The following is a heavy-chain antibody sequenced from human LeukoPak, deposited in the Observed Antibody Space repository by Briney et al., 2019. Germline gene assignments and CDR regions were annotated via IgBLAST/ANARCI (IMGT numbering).Heavy chain of an antibody. CDR1: GFTFSSYA. CDR2: ISGNGETT. D-gene: IGHD7-27*01. Sequence: PGGSLRLSCAASGFTFSSYAMTWVRQAPGKGLEWVSVISGNGETTYYAGSVQGRFTISRDNSKNTLYLQLNSLRAEDTAVYYCAIETELGFDYWGQGTLVTVSS. CDR3: AIETELGFDY. V-gene: IGHV3-23*01. J-gene: IGHJ4*02.